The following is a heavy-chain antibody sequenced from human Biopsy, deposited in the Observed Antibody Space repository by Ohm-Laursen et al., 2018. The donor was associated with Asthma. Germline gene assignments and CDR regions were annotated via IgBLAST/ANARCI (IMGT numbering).Heavy chain of an antibody. D-gene: IGHD5-12*01. V-gene: IGHV3-30*18. CDR2: MSYDGSIK. CDR1: GFTFSSYG. J-gene: IGHJ4*02. Sequence: TLSLTCAASGFTFSSYGMDWVRQAPGKGLEWVALMSYDGSIKDYADSVKGRFTISRDNSKNTLYLQMNSLRTEDTAVYYCAKRRGYSGHDNDYWGQGTLVIVSS. CDR3: AKRRGYSGHDNDY.